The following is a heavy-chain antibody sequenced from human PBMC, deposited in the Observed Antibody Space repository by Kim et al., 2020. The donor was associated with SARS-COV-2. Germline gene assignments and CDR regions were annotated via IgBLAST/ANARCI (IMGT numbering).Heavy chain of an antibody. J-gene: IGHJ6*02. CDR3: ARLPRGYSHGASYSLDV. Sequence: GGSLRLSCAASGFSFSNYAMTWVRQAPGKGLQWVSGIGATGDTTDYAESVKGRFTISRDSSKNTLYLQMNSLTGDDTAVYYCARLPRGYSHGASYSLDVWGQGPAVTVS. V-gene: IGHV3-23*01. CDR1: GFSFSNYA. D-gene: IGHD5-18*01. CDR2: IGATGDTT.